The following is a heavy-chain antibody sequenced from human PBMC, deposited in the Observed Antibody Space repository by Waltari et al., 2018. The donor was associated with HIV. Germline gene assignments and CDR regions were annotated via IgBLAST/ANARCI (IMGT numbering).Heavy chain of an antibody. CDR1: GFTFSDFT. D-gene: IGHD4-17*01. CDR3: VRPATVTSDGFDY. Sequence: EMQLVESGGGLVQPGGSLRLSCADSGFTFSDFTMNWVRQAPGKGLEWVSYIDSSSSVVHYSDSVKGRFTISRDNAKRSLFLQMNSLRAEDTALYYCVRPATVTSDGFDYWGQGTLVTVSS. J-gene: IGHJ4*02. CDR2: IDSSSSVV. V-gene: IGHV3-48*01.